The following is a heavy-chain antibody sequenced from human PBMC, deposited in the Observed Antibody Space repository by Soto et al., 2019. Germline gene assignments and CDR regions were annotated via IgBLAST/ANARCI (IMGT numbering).Heavy chain of an antibody. CDR3: VQTTGWPGFDF. J-gene: IGHJ4*02. Sequence: EVQLVESGGGVIQPGGSLRLSCAASGFAVSSKYMHWVRQAPGKGLEWVSVIYGGGTTYYADSVKGLFTISRETSKNTLYLPMNSLRAEDTAVYYCVQTTGWPGFDFWGQGTLVTVSS. V-gene: IGHV3-53*01. CDR1: GFAVSSKY. D-gene: IGHD6-19*01. CDR2: IYGGGTT.